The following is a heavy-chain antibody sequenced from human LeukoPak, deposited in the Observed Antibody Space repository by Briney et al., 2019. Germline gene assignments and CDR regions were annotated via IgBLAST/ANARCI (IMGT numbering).Heavy chain of an antibody. CDR1: GYTFTSYG. D-gene: IGHD2-2*01. CDR2: MNPNSGNT. Sequence: ASVKVSCKASGYTFTSYGINWVRQATGQGLEWMGWMNPNSGNTGYAQKFQGRVTMTRNTSISTAYMELSSLRSEDTAVYYCARAPPSTIVVVPAARRHWFDPWGQGTLVTVSS. J-gene: IGHJ5*02. CDR3: ARAPPSTIVVVPAARRHWFDP. V-gene: IGHV1-8*02.